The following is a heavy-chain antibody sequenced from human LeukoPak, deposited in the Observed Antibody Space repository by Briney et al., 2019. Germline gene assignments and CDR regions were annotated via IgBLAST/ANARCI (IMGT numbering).Heavy chain of an antibody. Sequence: GGSLRLSGAASGFTSSSYWMHWVRQVPGKGLVWVSRIRGDGTARNYADSVKGRFTISRDDAKNTVDLQMNSLRGEDTAVYYCVRGRGSYGWFDPWGQGTLVTVSS. CDR3: VRGRGSYGWFDP. J-gene: IGHJ5*02. CDR2: IRGDGTAR. D-gene: IGHD3-10*01. CDR1: GFTSSSYW. V-gene: IGHV3-74*01.